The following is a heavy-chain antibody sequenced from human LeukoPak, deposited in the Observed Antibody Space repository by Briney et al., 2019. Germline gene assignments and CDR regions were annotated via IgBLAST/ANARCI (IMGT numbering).Heavy chain of an antibody. D-gene: IGHD3-16*01. J-gene: IGHJ6*03. CDR2: ISTYIGNT. V-gene: IGHV1-18*01. CDR3: ARDTDYLSYYYYMDV. CDR1: GYTFTNYG. Sequence: ASVKVSCKASGYTFTNYGISWVRQAPGQGLEWMGWISTYIGNTNYAQKLQGRVTMTTDTSTSTAYMELRSLRSDDTAVYYCARDTDYLSYYYYMDVWGKGTTVTVSS.